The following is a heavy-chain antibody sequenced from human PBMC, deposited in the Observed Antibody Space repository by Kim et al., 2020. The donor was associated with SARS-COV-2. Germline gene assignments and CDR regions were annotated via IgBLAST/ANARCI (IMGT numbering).Heavy chain of an antibody. CDR2: ITKSSATI. V-gene: IGHV3-48*02. CDR3: VSDRTGGAFVI. D-gene: IGHD3-10*01. Sequence: GGSLRLSCATSGFTFSAYDMNWVRQAPGKGLEWLSFITKSSATIYYADSVQGRFTISRDNAKNSLYLQMNSLRDEDTALYYCVSDRTGGAFVIWGQGTM. CDR1: GFTFSAYD. J-gene: IGHJ3*02.